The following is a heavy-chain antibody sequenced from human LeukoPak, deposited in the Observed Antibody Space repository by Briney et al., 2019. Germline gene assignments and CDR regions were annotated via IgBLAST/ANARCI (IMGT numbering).Heavy chain of an antibody. CDR2: MYHTGST. V-gene: IGHV4-38-2*01. CDR3: ARVRVEMTTNDAFDI. D-gene: IGHD5-24*01. CDR1: GYSIRTGYY. Sequence: MSSETLSLTCGVSGYSIRTGYYWGWIRQPPGKGLEWIGSMYHTGSTYYNPSLKSRVTISVDTSKNQFSLKLSSVTAADTAVYYCARVRVEMTTNDAFDIWGQGTMVTVSS. J-gene: IGHJ3*02.